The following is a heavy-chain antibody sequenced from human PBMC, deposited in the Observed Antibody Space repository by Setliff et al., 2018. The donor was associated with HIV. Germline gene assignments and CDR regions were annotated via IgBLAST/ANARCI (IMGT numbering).Heavy chain of an antibody. CDR1: GESFSGYY. CDR2: VSFSGST. J-gene: IGHJ5*02. CDR3: VKHRNRGFGP. V-gene: IGHV4-34*01. Sequence: SETLSLTCTIYGESFSGYYCSWIRQPPGKGLEWIGEVSFSGSTNYSPSLKSRVTISVDTSKNQFSLKMTSVTAADTAVYYCVKHRNRGFGPWGQGTLVTVSS.